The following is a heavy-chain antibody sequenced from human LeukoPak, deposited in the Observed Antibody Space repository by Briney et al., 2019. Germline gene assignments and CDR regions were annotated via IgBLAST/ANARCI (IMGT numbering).Heavy chain of an antibody. Sequence: GGSLRLSCAASGFTFSMFWMNWVRQAPGKGLGWVANIKEDGSEKYYVESVKGRFTISRDNAQNLLYLQMNSLRAEDTAMYYCAGHFLGGQGTLVTVSS. V-gene: IGHV3-7*01. J-gene: IGHJ4*02. CDR2: IKEDGSEK. CDR1: GFTFSMFW. D-gene: IGHD3-3*02. CDR3: AGHFL.